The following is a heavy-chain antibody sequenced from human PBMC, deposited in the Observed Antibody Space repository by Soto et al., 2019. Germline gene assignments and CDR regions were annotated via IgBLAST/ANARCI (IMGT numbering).Heavy chain of an antibody. V-gene: IGHV2-70*01. CDR1: GFSLSTSGMC. CDR2: IDWDDDK. D-gene: IGHD6-6*01. CDR3: ARMADSSSSLYFDY. J-gene: IGHJ4*02. Sequence: LVNPTQTLTLTCTFSGFSLSTSGMCVSWIRQPPGKALEWLALIDWDDDKYYSTSLKTRLTISKDTSKNQVVLTMTNMDPVDTATYYCARMADSSSSLYFDYWGQGTLVTVSS.